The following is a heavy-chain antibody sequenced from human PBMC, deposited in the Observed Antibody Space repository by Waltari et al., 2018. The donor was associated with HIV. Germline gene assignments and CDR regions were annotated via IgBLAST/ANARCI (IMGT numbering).Heavy chain of an antibody. J-gene: IGHJ6*02. V-gene: IGHV3-23*01. CDR3: VKDTALIRGVIHFYGMDV. D-gene: IGHD3-10*01. Sequence: EVQLLESGGGFVQPGGSLRLACAASGFTFSTYDMTWVRQATGKGLEWGSLISGSGDKTYYADSVKGRFTTSRDNSENTLYLQMNSLRSEDTAIYYCVKDTALIRGVIHFYGMDVWGQGTTVTVSS. CDR1: GFTFSTYD. CDR2: ISGSGDKT.